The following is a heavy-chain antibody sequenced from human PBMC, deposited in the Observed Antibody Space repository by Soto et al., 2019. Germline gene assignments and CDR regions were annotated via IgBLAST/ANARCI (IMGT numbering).Heavy chain of an antibody. D-gene: IGHD6-13*01. V-gene: IGHV1-2*04. Sequence: GASVKVSCKASGYTFTNYHMHWVRQAPGQGLEWMGWINPSSGGTNYAQNFQGWVIMTRDTSISTAYMELSRLRSDDTAVYYCARERIPAVVHEYSPYYGMDFWGQGTTVTVSS. J-gene: IGHJ6*02. CDR3: ARERIPAVVHEYSPYYGMDF. CDR1: GYTFTNYH. CDR2: INPSSGGT.